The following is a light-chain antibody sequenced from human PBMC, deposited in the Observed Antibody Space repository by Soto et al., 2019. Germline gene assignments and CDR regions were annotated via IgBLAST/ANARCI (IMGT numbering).Light chain of an antibody. Sequence: DIQMTQSPTSLSASVGDRVTITCRASQDIRNFVAWYQQKPGKAPKLLIYAASTLQSGVPSRFSGSGSGTDFTLTINSLQPEDVATYSSQKYSSVPVFGPGTKG. CDR2: AAS. CDR1: QDIRNF. V-gene: IGKV1-27*01. CDR3: QKYSSVPV. J-gene: IGKJ3*01.